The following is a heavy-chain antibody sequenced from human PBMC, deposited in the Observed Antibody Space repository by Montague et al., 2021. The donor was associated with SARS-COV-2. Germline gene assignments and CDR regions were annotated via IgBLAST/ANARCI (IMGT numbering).Heavy chain of an antibody. D-gene: IGHD3-22*01. J-gene: IGHJ4*02. CDR2: TYYRSKWYN. Sequence: CAISGDSVSSNSAAWNWVRQSPSRGLEWLGRTYYRSKWYNDYAVSVKSRITINPDTSKNQSSLQLNSVTPEDTAVYYCARGSSGYYTPRPFDYWGQGTLVTVSS. V-gene: IGHV6-1*01. CDR3: ARGSSGYYTPRPFDY. CDR1: GDSVSSNSAA.